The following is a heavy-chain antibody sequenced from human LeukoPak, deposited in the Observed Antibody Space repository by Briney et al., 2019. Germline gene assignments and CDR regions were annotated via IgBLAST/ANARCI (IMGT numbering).Heavy chain of an antibody. D-gene: IGHD2-15*01. V-gene: IGHV3-48*03. CDR2: ISSSGSTI. CDR3: ARDPGYCSGGSCSTPDY. J-gene: IGHJ4*02. CDR1: GFTFSSYE. Sequence: GGSLRLSCAASGFTFSSYEMNWVRQAPGKGLEWVSYISSSGSTIHYADSVKGRFTISRDNAKNSLYLQMNSLRAEDTAVYYCARDPGYCSGGSCSTPDYWGQGTLVTVSS.